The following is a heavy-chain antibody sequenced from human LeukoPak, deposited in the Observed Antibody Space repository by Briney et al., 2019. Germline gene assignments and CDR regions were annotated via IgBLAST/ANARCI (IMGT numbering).Heavy chain of an antibody. Sequence: ASVKVSCKASGGTFSSYAISWVRQAPGQGLEWMGGIIPIFGTANYAQKFQGRVTITADESTSTAYMELSSLRSEDTAVYYCARVIGDTAMVADWYFDLWGRGTLVTVSS. J-gene: IGHJ2*01. CDR1: GGTFSSYA. CDR2: IIPIFGTA. CDR3: ARVIGDTAMVADWYFDL. V-gene: IGHV1-69*13. D-gene: IGHD5-18*01.